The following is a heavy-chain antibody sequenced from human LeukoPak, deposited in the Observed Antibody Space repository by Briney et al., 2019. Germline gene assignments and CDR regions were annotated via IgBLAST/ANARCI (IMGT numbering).Heavy chain of an antibody. CDR1: GGSFSGYY. J-gene: IGHJ6*02. Sequence: KTSETLSLTCAVYGGSFSGYYWSWIRQPPGKGLEWIGEINHSGSTNYNPSLKSRVTISVDTSKNQFSLKLSSVTAADTAVYYCAGGRGGYSYGSQYYYYYGMDVWGQGTTVTVSS. D-gene: IGHD5-18*01. V-gene: IGHV4-34*01. CDR2: INHSGST. CDR3: AGGRGGYSYGSQYYYYYGMDV.